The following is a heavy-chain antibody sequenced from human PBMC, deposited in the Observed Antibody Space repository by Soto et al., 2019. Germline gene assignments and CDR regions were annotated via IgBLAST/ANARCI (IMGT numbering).Heavy chain of an antibody. Sequence: GGALRLSCAAPWFTFCSCALRWGRPAPGKGLEWVSAISGSGGSTYYADSVKGRFTISRDNSKNTLYLQTNSLRAEDTAVYYCAKAYNWNYASVDYWGQGTLVTVSS. D-gene: IGHD1-7*01. CDR1: WFTFCSCA. J-gene: IGHJ4*02. CDR2: ISGSGGST. V-gene: IGHV3-23*01. CDR3: AKAYNWNYASVDY.